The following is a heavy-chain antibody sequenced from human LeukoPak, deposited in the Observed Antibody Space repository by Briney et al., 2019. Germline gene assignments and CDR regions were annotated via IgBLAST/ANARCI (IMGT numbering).Heavy chain of an antibody. D-gene: IGHD3-22*01. Sequence: GGSLRLSCEASGLIFSIYEMNWVRLAPGKGLEWVPFISSSGDIIHYADSVRGRFTISRDNAKNSLYLQMNSLRVGDTAVYYCARGGSTGYNYNAFDVWGQGTMVAVSS. CDR2: ISSSGDII. J-gene: IGHJ3*01. CDR1: GLIFSIYE. V-gene: IGHV3-48*03. CDR3: ARGGSTGYNYNAFDV.